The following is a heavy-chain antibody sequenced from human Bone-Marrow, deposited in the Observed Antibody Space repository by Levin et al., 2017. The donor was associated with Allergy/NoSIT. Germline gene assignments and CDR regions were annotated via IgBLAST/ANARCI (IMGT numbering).Heavy chain of an antibody. CDR1: GGSISSYY. V-gene: IGHV4-59*01. CDR3: AREGIVAAGTYDY. J-gene: IGHJ4*02. D-gene: IGHD6-13*01. Sequence: SETLSLTCTVSGGSISSYYWSWIRQPPGKGLEWIGYVSYGGSANYNPSLKSRVTISVATSKNQFSLRLNSVTAADTAVYYCAREGIVAAGTYDYWGQGTLVTVSS. CDR2: VSYGGSA.